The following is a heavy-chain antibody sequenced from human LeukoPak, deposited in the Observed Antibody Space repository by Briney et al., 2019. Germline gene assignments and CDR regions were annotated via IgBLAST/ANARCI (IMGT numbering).Heavy chain of an antibody. D-gene: IGHD5-12*01. Sequence: GSLRLSCAASGFTFSSYDMNWVRQPPGKGLEWIGYIFNSGSTYYNPSLKSRVTILVDTSKNQFSLKLSSVTAADTAVYYCARDRHKLVDIVAGILDYWGQGTLVTVSS. V-gene: IGHV4-59*12. J-gene: IGHJ4*02. CDR3: ARDRHKLVDIVAGILDY. CDR1: GFTFSSYD. CDR2: IFNSGST.